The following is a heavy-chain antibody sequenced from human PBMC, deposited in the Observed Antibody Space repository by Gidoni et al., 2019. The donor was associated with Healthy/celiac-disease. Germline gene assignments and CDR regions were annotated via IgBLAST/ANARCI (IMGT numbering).Heavy chain of an antibody. J-gene: IGHJ4*02. CDR1: GYTFTSYA. CDR2: INAGNGNT. V-gene: IGHV1-3*05. D-gene: IGHD3-22*01. Sequence: QVQLVQSGAEEKQPGASVKVSCKASGYTFTSYAMHWVRQAPGQRLEWMGWINAGNGNTKYSQKFQGRVTITRDTSASTAYMELSSLRSEDTAVYYCARGYYYDSSGYYSFDYWGQGTLVTVSS. CDR3: ARGYYYDSSGYYSFDY.